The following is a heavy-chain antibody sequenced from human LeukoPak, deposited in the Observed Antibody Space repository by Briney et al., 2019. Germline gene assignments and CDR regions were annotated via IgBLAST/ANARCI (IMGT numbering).Heavy chain of an antibody. J-gene: IGHJ5*02. CDR1: GGSISNINYY. CDR2: IDYSGST. Sequence: PSETLSLTCTVSGGSISNINYYWGWIRQPPGKGLEWIGSIDYSGSTYYNPSLKSRVSISVDTSKNQFSLKLSSVTAADTAVYYCARVTLCVAAAGTWWDWFDPWGQGTLVTVSS. CDR3: ARVTLCVAAAGTWWDWFDP. V-gene: IGHV4-39*01. D-gene: IGHD6-13*01.